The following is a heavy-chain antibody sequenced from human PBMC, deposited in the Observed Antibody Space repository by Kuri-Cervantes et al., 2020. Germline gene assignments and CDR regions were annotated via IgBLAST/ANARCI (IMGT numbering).Heavy chain of an antibody. J-gene: IGHJ4*02. D-gene: IGHD4-17*01. CDR3: ARVTVTTIASFDY. Sequence: SETLSLTCTVSGGSISSGDYYWSWIRQPPGKGLEWIGYIYYSGSTYYNPSLKSRVTISVDTSKNQFSLKLSSVTAADTAVYYCARVTVTTIASFDYWGQGTLVTVSS. V-gene: IGHV4-30-4*01. CDR2: IYYSGST. CDR1: GGSISSGDYY.